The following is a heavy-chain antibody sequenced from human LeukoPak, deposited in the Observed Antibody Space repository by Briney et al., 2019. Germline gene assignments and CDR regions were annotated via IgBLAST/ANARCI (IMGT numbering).Heavy chain of an antibody. D-gene: IGHD1-26*01. CDR3: ATFRNKWELRQGGGAFDI. V-gene: IGHV1-24*01. CDR2: FDPEDGET. Sequence: GASVKVSCKVSGYTLTELSMHWVRQAPGKGLEWMGGFDPEDGETIYAQKFQGRVTMTEDTSTDTAYMELSSLRSEDTAVYYCATFRNKWELRQGGGAFDIWGQGTMVTVSS. CDR1: GYTLTELS. J-gene: IGHJ3*02.